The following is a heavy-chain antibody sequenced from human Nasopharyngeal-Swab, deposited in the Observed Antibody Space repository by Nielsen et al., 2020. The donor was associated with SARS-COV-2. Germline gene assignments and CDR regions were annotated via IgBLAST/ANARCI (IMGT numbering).Heavy chain of an antibody. CDR3: ARSKKAPFDY. J-gene: IGHJ4*02. V-gene: IGHV4-34*01. CDR2: INHSGST. Sequence: WIRQPPGKGLEWIGEINHSGSTNYNPSLKSRVTISLDTSKNQFSLKLSSVTAADTAVYYCARSKKAPFDYWGQGTLVTVSS.